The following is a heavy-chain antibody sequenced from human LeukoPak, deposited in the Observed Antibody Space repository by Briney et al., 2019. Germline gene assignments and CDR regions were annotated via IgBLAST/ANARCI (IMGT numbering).Heavy chain of an antibody. CDR1: GFTFSTNY. Sequence: GGSLRLSCAASGFTFSTNYMNWVRQAPGKGLEWVSVIYSGSSTYYTDSVEGRFTISIDSSKNTLFLQMNDLRAEDTAVYYCARVGDHFHWYLDLWGRGTLVTVSS. CDR3: ARVGDHFHWYLDL. V-gene: IGHV3-53*01. CDR2: IYSGSST. D-gene: IGHD3-3*02. J-gene: IGHJ2*01.